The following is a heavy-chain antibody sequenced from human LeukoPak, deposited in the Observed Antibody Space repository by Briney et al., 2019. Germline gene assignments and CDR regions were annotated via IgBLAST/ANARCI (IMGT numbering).Heavy chain of an antibody. D-gene: IGHD6-13*01. CDR1: GYTFTTYF. V-gene: IGHV1-46*01. Sequence: ASVKVSCKASGYTFTTYFIHWVRQAPGQGLEWMGIINISSGTTTNAQKFQGRVTMTRDTSTGIVYMELSSLRSDDTAVYYCAREERAIAALGRGALDYWGQGTLVTVS. CDR3: AREERAIAALGRGALDY. J-gene: IGHJ4*02. CDR2: INISSGTT.